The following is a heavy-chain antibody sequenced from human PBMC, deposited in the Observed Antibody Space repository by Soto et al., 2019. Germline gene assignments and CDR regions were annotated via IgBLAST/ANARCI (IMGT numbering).Heavy chain of an antibody. Sequence: ASVKVSCKASGYTFTSYGISWVRQAPGQGLEWMGWISAYNGNTNYAQKLQGRVTMTTDTSTSTAYMELRSLRSDDTAVYYCAGDGITIFGVVITSDGDYYGMDVWGQGTTVTVSS. J-gene: IGHJ6*02. D-gene: IGHD3-3*01. V-gene: IGHV1-18*01. CDR2: ISAYNGNT. CDR3: AGDGITIFGVVITSDGDYYGMDV. CDR1: GYTFTSYG.